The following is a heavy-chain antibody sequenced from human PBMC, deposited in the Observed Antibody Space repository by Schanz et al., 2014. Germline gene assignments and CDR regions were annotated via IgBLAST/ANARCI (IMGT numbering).Heavy chain of an antibody. V-gene: IGHV1-46*03. J-gene: IGHJ3*02. CDR1: GYTFTSYD. CDR3: ARGPSTGAFDI. CDR2: INPSSGTT. Sequence: QVQLVQSGAEVMKPGASVRLSCEASGYTFTSYDINWVRQAPGQGLEWMGKINPSSGTTRIAQNFQGRLTVTRDTSTSTVNMELSSLRSEDTAVYFCARGPSTGAFDIWGQGTMVTVSS.